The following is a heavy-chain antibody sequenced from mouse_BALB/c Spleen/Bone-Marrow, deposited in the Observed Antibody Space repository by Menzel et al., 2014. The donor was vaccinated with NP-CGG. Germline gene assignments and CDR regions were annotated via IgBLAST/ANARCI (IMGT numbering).Heavy chain of an antibody. D-gene: IGHD2-10*02. CDR3: ARRYGHYWYFDV. CDR2: IDTSDSYT. V-gene: IGHV1-69*01. Sequence: QVQLQQSGAELVMPGASVKMPCKASGYTFTDYWMHWVKQRPGQGLEWIGAIDTSDSYTTYNQNFKDKATLTVDESSSTAYMQFSSLTSEDSAVYYCARRYGHYWYFDVWGAGTTVTVSS. J-gene: IGHJ1*01. CDR1: GYTFTDYW.